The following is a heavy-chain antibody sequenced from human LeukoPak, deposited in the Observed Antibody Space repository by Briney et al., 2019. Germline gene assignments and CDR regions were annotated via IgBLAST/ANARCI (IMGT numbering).Heavy chain of an antibody. CDR1: GFTFSSYW. D-gene: IGHD2-2*02. Sequence: GGSLRLSCAASGFTFSSYWMSWVRQAPGKGLEWVANIKQDGSEKYYVDSVKGRFTISRDNAKNSLYLQMNSLRAEDTAVYYCARDLQPFVVVLAAIRVGAFDIWGQGTMVTVSS. CDR3: ARDLQPFVVVLAAIRVGAFDI. CDR2: IKQDGSEK. V-gene: IGHV3-7*01. J-gene: IGHJ3*02.